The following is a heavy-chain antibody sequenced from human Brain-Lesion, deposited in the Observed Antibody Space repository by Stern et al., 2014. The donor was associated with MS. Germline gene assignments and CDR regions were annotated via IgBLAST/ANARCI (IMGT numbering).Heavy chain of an antibody. J-gene: IGHJ4*02. V-gene: IGHV5-51*01. CDR1: GYRFTSNW. D-gene: IGHD6-6*01. CDR3: ARRGDSSSSGFDY. Sequence: EDQLVESGAEVKKPGESLKISCKGSGYRFTSNWIGWVRQMPGKGLEWMGIIWPGDSDTRYSPSFQGQVTISADKYISTAYLQWSSLQASDTAMYYCARRGDSSSSGFDYWGQGTLVIVSS. CDR2: IWPGDSDT.